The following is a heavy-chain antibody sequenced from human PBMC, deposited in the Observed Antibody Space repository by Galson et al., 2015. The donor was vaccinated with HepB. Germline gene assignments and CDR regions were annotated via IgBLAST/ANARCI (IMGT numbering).Heavy chain of an antibody. CDR1: GFTFSSYA. CDR2: ISYDGSNK. V-gene: IGHV3-30*04. CDR3: ASGVYGDYVWGNNYFDY. J-gene: IGHJ4*02. Sequence: SLRLSCAASGFTFSSYAMHWVRQAPGKGLEWVAVISYDGSNKYYADSVKGRFTISRDNSKNTLYLQMNSLRAEDTAVYYCASGVYGDYVWGNNYFDYWGQGTLVTVSS. D-gene: IGHD4-17*01.